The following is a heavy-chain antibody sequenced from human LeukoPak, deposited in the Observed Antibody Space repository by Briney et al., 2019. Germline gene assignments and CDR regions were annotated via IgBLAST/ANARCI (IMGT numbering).Heavy chain of an antibody. Sequence: ETLSLTCAVSGYSISSSYYWGWIRQPPGKGLEWVSAISGSGVITYYADSVKGRFTISRDNSKNTLYLQMNSLRVEDTAVYYCAKEGYSSTWNADFDYWGQGTLVIVSS. CDR3: AKEGYSSTWNADFDY. V-gene: IGHV3-23*01. D-gene: IGHD6-13*01. J-gene: IGHJ4*02. CDR2: ISGSGVIT. CDR1: GYSISSSYY.